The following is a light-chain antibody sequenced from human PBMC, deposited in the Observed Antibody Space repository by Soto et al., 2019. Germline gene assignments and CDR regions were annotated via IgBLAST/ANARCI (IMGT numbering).Light chain of an antibody. CDR1: QSVNSNS. CDR2: GTS. Sequence: EIVLTQSPGTLSLSPLERATLSYRASQSVNSNSLAWYQQKPGQVPRLLIYGTSTRATGIPDRFSDSGCGTDFTLSISRLEPEDVEVYYCRRFSSDFLFTFGPGTKVDI. V-gene: IGKV3-20*01. CDR3: RRFSSDFLFT. J-gene: IGKJ3*01.